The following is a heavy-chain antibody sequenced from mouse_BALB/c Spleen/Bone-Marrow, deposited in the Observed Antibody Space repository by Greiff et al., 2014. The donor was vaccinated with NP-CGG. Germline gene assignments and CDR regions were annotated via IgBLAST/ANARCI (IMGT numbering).Heavy chain of an antibody. CDR1: GYAFSAYW. Sequence: QVHVKQSGAELVRPGSSVKISCKASGYAFSAYWMNWVKQRPGQGLEWIGQIYPGDGDTNYNGKFKGKATLTADKSSSTAYMQLSSLTSEDSAVYFCTRSTATFDYWGQGTTPTVSS. CDR2: IYPGDGDT. J-gene: IGHJ2*01. V-gene: IGHV1-80*01. CDR3: TRSTATFDY. D-gene: IGHD1-2*01.